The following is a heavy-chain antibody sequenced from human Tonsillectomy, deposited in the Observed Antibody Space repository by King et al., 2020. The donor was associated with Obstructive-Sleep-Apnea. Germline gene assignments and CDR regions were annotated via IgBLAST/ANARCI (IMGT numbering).Heavy chain of an antibody. D-gene: IGHD6-13*01. CDR3: ARESWGRSSSWHTDPFDY. CDR2: ISYDGSNK. V-gene: IGHV3-30-3*01. J-gene: IGHJ4*02. Sequence: VQLVESGGGVVQPGRSLRLSCAASGFTFSSYAMHWVRQAPGKGLEWVAVISYDGSNKYYADSVKGRFTISRDNSKNTLYLQMNSLRAEDTAVYYCARESWGRSSSWHTDPFDYWGQGTLVTVSS. CDR1: GFTFSSYA.